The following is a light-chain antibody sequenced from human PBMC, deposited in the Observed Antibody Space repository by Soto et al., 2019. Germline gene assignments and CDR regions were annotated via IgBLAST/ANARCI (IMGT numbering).Light chain of an antibody. CDR2: DAS. Sequence: DIQMTQSPSSLFASVGDRVTITLQATQDINIYLNLYQQKPGKAPNLLIYDASNLEIGVPSRFSGSGSGTHFTFTISSLQTEDIGTYYCQQYDILPITFGRGTRLEIK. J-gene: IGKJ5*01. CDR3: QQYDILPIT. V-gene: IGKV1-33*01. CDR1: QDINIY.